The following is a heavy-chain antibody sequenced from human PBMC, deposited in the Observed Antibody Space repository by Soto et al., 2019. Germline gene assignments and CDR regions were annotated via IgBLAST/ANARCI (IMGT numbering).Heavy chain of an antibody. J-gene: IGHJ6*03. Sequence: QIQLVQSGAEVKKPGASVKVSCKASGYTFINYGISWVRQAPGQGLEWVGWVSAYNGNTNYAQSLQGRVTLTTETSTSTAYMELRSLTSVDTAVYFCARGDYYGSGTLLNTDNFYMDVWGKGTTVIVSS. CDR2: VSAYNGNT. D-gene: IGHD3-10*01. CDR1: GYTFINYG. CDR3: ARGDYYGSGTLLNTDNFYMDV. V-gene: IGHV1-18*01.